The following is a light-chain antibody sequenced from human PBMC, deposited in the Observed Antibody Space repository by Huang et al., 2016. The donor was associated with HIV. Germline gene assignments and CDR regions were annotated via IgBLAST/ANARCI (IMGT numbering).Light chain of an antibody. V-gene: IGKV1-33*01. J-gene: IGKJ5*01. Sequence: IQMTQSPSSLSASVGDRVTITCQASQHISNCLNWYQQKPGKAPDLLMYDASNLESGVPSRFSGSGSGTKFSVTISSLQPDDFATYYCQQCAHLPITFGQGTRLEIK. CDR1: QHISNC. CDR2: DAS. CDR3: QQCAHLPIT.